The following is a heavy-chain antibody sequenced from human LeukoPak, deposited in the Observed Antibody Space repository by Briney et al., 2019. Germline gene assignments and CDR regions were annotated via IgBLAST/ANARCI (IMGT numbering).Heavy chain of an antibody. D-gene: IGHD4-17*01. Sequence: SETLSLTCTVSGGSISSYYWSWIRQPPGKGLGCIWYIYYRGSTNYNPSLKSRVTISIDTSKNQFSLKVNSVTAADTAVYYCGRLYGDYLSPIDSWGQGTLVTVSS. J-gene: IGHJ4*02. V-gene: IGHV4-59*08. CDR1: GGSISSYY. CDR2: IYYRGST. CDR3: GRLYGDYLSPIDS.